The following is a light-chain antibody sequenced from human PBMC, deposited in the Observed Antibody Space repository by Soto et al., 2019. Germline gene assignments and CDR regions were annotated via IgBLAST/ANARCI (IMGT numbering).Light chain of an antibody. V-gene: IGKV3-11*01. CDR2: DAS. CDR3: QQRANWPPLT. J-gene: IGKJ4*01. CDR1: QSIDIY. Sequence: EIVLTQSPVTLSLSPGERATLSCRASQSIDIYLAWYQQKPGQAPRLLIYDASNRATGVPARFSGSGSGTDFTLTISSLEPEDFAVYYCQQRANWPPLTFGGGTRVEVK.